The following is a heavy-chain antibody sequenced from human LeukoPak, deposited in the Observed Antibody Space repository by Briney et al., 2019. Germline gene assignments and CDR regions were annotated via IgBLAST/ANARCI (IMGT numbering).Heavy chain of an antibody. CDR1: GYTFTDYY. D-gene: IGHD6-6*01. J-gene: IGHJ6*03. CDR3: ARVAARLLYYYYMDV. CDR2: VDPEDGET. Sequence: ASVKVSCKVSGYTFTDYYMHWVQQAPGKGLEWMGLVDPEDGETIYAEKFQGRVTITADTSTDTAYMELSSLRSEDTAVYYCARVAARLLYYYYMDVWGKGTTVTVSS. V-gene: IGHV1-69-2*01.